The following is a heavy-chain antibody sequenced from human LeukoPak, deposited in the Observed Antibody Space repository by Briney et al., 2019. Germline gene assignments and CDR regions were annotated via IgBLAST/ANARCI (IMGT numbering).Heavy chain of an antibody. CDR1: GFTVSSNY. J-gene: IGHJ4*02. Sequence: GGSLRLSCAASGFTVSSNYMSWVRQAPGKGLEWVSVIYSGGSTYYADSVKGRFTISRDNSKNTLYLQMNSLRAEDTAVYYCAKAKVEMATKTPLDYWGQGTLVTVSS. D-gene: IGHD5-24*01. CDR2: IYSGGST. V-gene: IGHV3-66*01. CDR3: AKAKVEMATKTPLDY.